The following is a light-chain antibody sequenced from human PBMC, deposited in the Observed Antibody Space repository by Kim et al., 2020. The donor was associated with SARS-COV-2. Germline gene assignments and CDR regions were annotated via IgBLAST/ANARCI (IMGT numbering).Light chain of an antibody. CDR3: QQYSDWPT. Sequence: SVSPGERATLSCRASQSVSSNLAWYQQKPGQTPRLLICDASARATGIPARFSGSGSGTEFTLTISSLQSEDFALYYCQQYSDWPTFGQGTKVDIK. CDR2: DAS. J-gene: IGKJ1*01. V-gene: IGKV3-15*01. CDR1: QSVSSN.